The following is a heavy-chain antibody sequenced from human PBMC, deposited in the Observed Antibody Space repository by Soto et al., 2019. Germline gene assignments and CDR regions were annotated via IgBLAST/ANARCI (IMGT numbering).Heavy chain of an antibody. Sequence: SETLSLTCTVSGGSISSGGYYWSWIRQHPGKGLEWIGYIYYSGSTYYNPSLKSRVTISVDTSKNQFSLKLSSVTAADTAVYYCARRGQLSDYYYYYGMDVWGQGTTVTVSS. CDR3: ARRGQLSDYYYYYGMDV. CDR1: GGSISSGGYY. V-gene: IGHV4-31*03. D-gene: IGHD6-6*01. CDR2: IYYSGST. J-gene: IGHJ6*02.